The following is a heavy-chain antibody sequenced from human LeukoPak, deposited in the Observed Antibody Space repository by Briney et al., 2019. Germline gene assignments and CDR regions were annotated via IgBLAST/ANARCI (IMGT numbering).Heavy chain of an antibody. CDR1: GGTFSGYA. D-gene: IGHD4-17*01. CDR2: MNPNSGNT. CDR3: ARVLRKVDY. Sequence: GASVKVSCKASGGTFSGYAISWVRQATGQGLEWMGWMNPNSGNTGYAQKFQGRVTITRNTSISTAYMELSSLRSEDTAVYYCARVLRKVDYWGQGTLVTVSS. J-gene: IGHJ4*02. V-gene: IGHV1-8*03.